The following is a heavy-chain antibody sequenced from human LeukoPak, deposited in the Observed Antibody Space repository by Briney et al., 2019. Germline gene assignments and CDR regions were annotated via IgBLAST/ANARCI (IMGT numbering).Heavy chain of an antibody. CDR1: GDTFTGYY. D-gene: IGHD6-6*01. Sequence: ASVKVSCKDSGDTFTGYYMHWVRQAPGQGLEWMGWINPNSGGTNYAQKFQGRVTMTRDTSISTAYMELSRLRSDDTAVYYCARVRGIAARPVWDYWGQGTLVTVSS. CDR3: ARVRGIAARPVWDY. CDR2: INPNSGGT. V-gene: IGHV1-2*02. J-gene: IGHJ4*02.